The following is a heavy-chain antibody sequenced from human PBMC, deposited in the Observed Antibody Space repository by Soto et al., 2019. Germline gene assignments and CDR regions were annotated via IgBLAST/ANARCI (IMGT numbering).Heavy chain of an antibody. CDR3: AINYGAGSYYHPSWFAP. Sequence: SETLSLTCTVSGGSISSYYWSWIRQPPGKGLEWIGYMYYGGRTNYNPSLKSRVTISVDTSKNQFSLKLSSVTAADTAVYYCAINYGAGSYYHPSWFAPCGQGPMVIVSS. CDR1: GGSISSYY. CDR2: MYYGGRT. J-gene: IGHJ5*02. D-gene: IGHD3-10*01. V-gene: IGHV4-59*08.